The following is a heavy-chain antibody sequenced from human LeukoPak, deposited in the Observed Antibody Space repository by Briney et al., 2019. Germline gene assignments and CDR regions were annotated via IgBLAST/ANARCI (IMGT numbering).Heavy chain of an antibody. D-gene: IGHD2-2*01. CDR2: IWFDGSNK. CDR1: GLPSSSSG. CDR3: ARDKGTRSLDY. V-gene: IGHV3-33*01. J-gene: IGHJ4*02. Sequence: GGSLRLSWAASGLPSSSSGMHWVRQAPGKGLEWVAIIWFDGSNKYFADSVKGRFTVSRDNSKNTVYLQMNSLRAEDTAAYYCARDKGTRSLDYWGQGTLVTVSS.